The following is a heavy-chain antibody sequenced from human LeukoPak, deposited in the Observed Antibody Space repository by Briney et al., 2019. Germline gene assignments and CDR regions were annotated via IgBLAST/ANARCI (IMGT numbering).Heavy chain of an antibody. CDR1: GGSISSGSYY. CDR2: IYTSGST. V-gene: IGHV4-61*02. CDR3: ARGILYYDILTGYLLYYFDY. D-gene: IGHD3-9*01. Sequence: SETLSLTCTVSGGSISSGSYYWSWIRQPAGEGLEWIGRIYTSGSTNYNPSLKSRVTISVDTSKNQFSLKLSSVTAADTAVYYCARGILYYDILTGYLLYYFDYWGQGTLVTVSS. J-gene: IGHJ4*02.